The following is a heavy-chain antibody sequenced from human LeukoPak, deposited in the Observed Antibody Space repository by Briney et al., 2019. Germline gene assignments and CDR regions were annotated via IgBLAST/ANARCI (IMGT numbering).Heavy chain of an antibody. J-gene: IGHJ4*02. V-gene: IGHV3-23*01. CDR3: AKDGIVGGPSSFDY. CDR1: GFTFSSYA. CDR2: ISGSGGST. Sequence: GGSLRFSGAASGFTFSSYAMSWVRQAPGKGLEWVSAISGSGGSTYYADSVKGRFTISRDNSKNTLYLQMNSLRAEDTAVYYCAKDGIVGGPSSFDYWGQGTLVTVSS. D-gene: IGHD1-26*01.